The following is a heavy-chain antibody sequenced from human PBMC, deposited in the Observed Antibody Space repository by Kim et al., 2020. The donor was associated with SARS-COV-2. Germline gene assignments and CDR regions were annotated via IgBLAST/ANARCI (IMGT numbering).Heavy chain of an antibody. V-gene: IGHV3-33*01. Sequence: GGSLRLSCAASGFTFSSYGMHWVRQAPGKGLEWVAVIWYDGSNKYYADSVKGRFTISRDNSKNTLYLQMNSLRAEDTAVYYCARALKERELRLGDPAGFDYWGQGTLVTVSS. CDR2: IWYDGSNK. CDR1: GFTFSSYG. J-gene: IGHJ4*02. D-gene: IGHD3-16*01. CDR3: ARALKERELRLGDPAGFDY.